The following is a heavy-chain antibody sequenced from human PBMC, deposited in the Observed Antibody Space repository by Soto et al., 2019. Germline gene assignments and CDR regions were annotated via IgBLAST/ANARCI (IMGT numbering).Heavy chain of an antibody. CDR1: GFTFSSYS. CDR3: ARGDSSGYYLGPLDY. CDR2: ISSSGSTI. V-gene: IGHV3-48*04. D-gene: IGHD3-22*01. Sequence: GGSLRLSCAASGFTFSSYSMNWVRQAPGKGLEWVSYISSSGSTIYYADSVKGRFTISRDNAKNSLYLQMNSLRAEDTAVYYCARGDSSGYYLGPLDYWGQGTLVTVSS. J-gene: IGHJ4*02.